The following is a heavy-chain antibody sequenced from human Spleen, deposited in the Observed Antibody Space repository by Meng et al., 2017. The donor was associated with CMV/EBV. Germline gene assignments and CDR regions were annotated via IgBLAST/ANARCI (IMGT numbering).Heavy chain of an antibody. D-gene: IGHD3-22*01. V-gene: IGHV6-1*01. Sequence: SETLSLTCALSGDSVSSNSAAWNWIRQSPSRGLEWLGRTYYRSKWYNDYAVSVKSRITINPDTSKNQFSLQLNSVTPEDTAVYYCARTYYYDSSGHNWFDPWGQGTLVTVSS. J-gene: IGHJ5*02. CDR3: ARTYYYDSSGHNWFDP. CDR1: GDSVSSNSAA. CDR2: TYYRSKWYN.